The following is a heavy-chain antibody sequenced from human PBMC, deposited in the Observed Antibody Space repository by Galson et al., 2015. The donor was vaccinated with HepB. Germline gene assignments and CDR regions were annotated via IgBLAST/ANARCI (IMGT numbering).Heavy chain of an antibody. D-gene: IGHD1-26*01. Sequence: SVKVSCKASGGTFSSYAISWVRQAPGQGLEWMGGIIPIFGTANYAQKFQGRVTITADESTSTAYMELSSLRSEDTAVYYCAREGTLFSGSYRSYYFDYWGQGTLVTVSS. CDR3: AREGTLFSGSYRSYYFDY. V-gene: IGHV1-69*13. CDR1: GGTFSSYA. CDR2: IIPIFGTA. J-gene: IGHJ4*02.